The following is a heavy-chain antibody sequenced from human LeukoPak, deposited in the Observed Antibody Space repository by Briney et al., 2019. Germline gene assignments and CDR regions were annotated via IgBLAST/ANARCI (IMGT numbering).Heavy chain of an antibody. CDR3: ARDFDYVWGSYRLWYFDL. J-gene: IGHJ2*01. CDR1: GFTFSAYA. Sequence: GGPLRLSCAASGFTFSAYAMSWVRQAPGKGLEWVSTIRGSGGNMYYADSVKGRFTISRDNSRNTLYLQMNGLRAEDTAVYYCARDFDYVWGSYRLWYFDLWGRGTLVTVSS. D-gene: IGHD3-16*02. CDR2: IRGSGGNM. V-gene: IGHV3-23*01.